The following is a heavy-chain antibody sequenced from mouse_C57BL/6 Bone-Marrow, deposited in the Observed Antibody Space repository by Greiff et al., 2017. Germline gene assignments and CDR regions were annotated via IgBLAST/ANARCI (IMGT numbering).Heavy chain of an antibody. J-gene: IGHJ2*01. Sequence: VQLQQPGAELVRPGSSVKLSCKASGYTFTSYWMDWVKQRPGQGLEWIGNIYPSDSETHYNQKFKDKATLTVDKSSSTAYMQLSSLTSEDSAVXYGASSVIYPDYWGQGTTLTVSS. CDR3: ASSVIYPDY. CDR2: IYPSDSET. CDR1: GYTFTSYW. D-gene: IGHD2-1*01. V-gene: IGHV1-61*01.